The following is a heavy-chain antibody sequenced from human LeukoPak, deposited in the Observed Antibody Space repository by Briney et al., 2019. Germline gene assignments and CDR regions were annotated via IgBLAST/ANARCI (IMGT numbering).Heavy chain of an antibody. CDR2: ISGSGDST. J-gene: IGHJ4*02. CDR1: GFTFNTYA. D-gene: IGHD3-9*01. V-gene: IGHV3-23*01. Sequence: GGSLRLSCAASGFTFNTYAMSWVRQAPGKGLEWVSAISGSGDSTYYADSVKGRFTISRDNSKNTLYLQMNSLRAEDTAVYYCAKRYFGNYYFDSWGQGTLVTASS. CDR3: AKRYFGNYYFDS.